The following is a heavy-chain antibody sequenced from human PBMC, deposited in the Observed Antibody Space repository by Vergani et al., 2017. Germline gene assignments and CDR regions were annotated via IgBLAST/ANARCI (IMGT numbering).Heavy chain of an antibody. CDR2: IYTSGST. CDR3: ARDRVVVVPAAIRYYYYYGMDV. Sequence: QVQLQESGPGLVKPSQTLSLTCTVSGGSISSGSYYWSWIRQPAGKGLEWIGRIYTSGSTNYNPYLKSRVTISVDTSKNQFSLKLSSVTAADTAVYYCARDRVVVVPAAIRYYYYYGMDVWGQGTTVTVSS. J-gene: IGHJ6*02. D-gene: IGHD2-2*01. V-gene: IGHV4-61*02. CDR1: GGSISSGSYY.